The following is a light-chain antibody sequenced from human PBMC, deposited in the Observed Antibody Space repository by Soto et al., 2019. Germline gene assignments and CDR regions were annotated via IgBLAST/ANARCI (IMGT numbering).Light chain of an antibody. CDR1: QSVSSSY. J-gene: IGKJ3*01. V-gene: IGKV3D-7*01. Sequence: PGERVTLSCRASQSVSSSYLTWYQQKPGQAPRLLIYGASTRATSIPARFSGSGSGTGFTLTISSLQPEDFAVYYCQQDYTRFTFVPGTKVDIK. CDR3: QQDYTRFT. CDR2: GAS.